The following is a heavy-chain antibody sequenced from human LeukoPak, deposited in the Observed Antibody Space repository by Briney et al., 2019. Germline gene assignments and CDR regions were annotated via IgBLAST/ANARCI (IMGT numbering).Heavy chain of an antibody. CDR1: GFTFSSYA. CDR3: AKGAVAARAGNWFDP. D-gene: IGHD6-19*01. V-gene: IGHV3-23*01. CDR2: ISGSGGST. Sequence: PGGSLRLSCAASGFTFSSYAMSWVRQAPGKGLEWVSAISGSGGSTYYADSVKGRFTTSRDNSKNTLYLQMNSLRAEDTAVYYCAKGAVAARAGNWFDPWGQGTLVTVSS. J-gene: IGHJ5*02.